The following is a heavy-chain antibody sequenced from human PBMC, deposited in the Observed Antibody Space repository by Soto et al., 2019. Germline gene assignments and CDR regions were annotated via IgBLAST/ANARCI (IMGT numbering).Heavy chain of an antibody. V-gene: IGHV4-4*02. D-gene: IGHD3-10*01. CDR3: AREGMVREVIIKSHYYYYGMDV. CDR1: GGSISSSNW. J-gene: IGHJ6*02. Sequence: PSETLSLTCAVSGGSISSSNWWSWVRQPPGKGLERIGEIYHSGSTNYNPYLKSRVNISVDKSKNQFYLKLSHVNAADTAVYYFAREGMVREVIIKSHYYYYGMDVWGQGTTVS. CDR2: IYHSGST.